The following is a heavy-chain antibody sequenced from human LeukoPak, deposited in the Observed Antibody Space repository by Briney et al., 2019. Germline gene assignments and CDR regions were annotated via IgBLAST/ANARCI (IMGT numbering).Heavy chain of an antibody. D-gene: IGHD6-13*01. CDR1: GFTFSSYG. Sequence: GRSLRLSCAASGFTFSSYGMHWVRQAPGKGLEWVAVISYDGSNRYYADSVKGRFTISRDNSRNTLYLQMNSLRAEDTAVYYCAKAIAAAGTGFAVYYYYYGMDVWGKGTTVTVSS. J-gene: IGHJ6*04. CDR3: AKAIAAAGTGFAVYYYYYGMDV. V-gene: IGHV3-30*18. CDR2: ISYDGSNR.